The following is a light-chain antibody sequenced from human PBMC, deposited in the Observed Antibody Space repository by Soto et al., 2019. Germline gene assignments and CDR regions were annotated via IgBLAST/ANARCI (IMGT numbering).Light chain of an antibody. Sequence: EIVLTQSPGTLSLSPGERATLSCRASQSVSSTYLAWYQQKPGQPPRLLLYGASSWATGIPDRFSGSGSGTDFTLTISRLDPEDFAVYCCQQYGVSPLTFGGGTKVEIK. CDR2: GAS. J-gene: IGKJ4*01. CDR1: QSVSSTY. CDR3: QQYGVSPLT. V-gene: IGKV3-20*01.